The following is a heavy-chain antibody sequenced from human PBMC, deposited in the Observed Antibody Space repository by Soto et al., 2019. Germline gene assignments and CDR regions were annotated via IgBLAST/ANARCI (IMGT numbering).Heavy chain of an antibody. D-gene: IGHD4-17*01. Sequence: ASVKVSCKVSGYTLTELSMHWVRQAPGKGLEWMGGFDPEDGETIYAQKFQGRVTMTEDTSTDTAYMELSSLRSEDTAVYYCATDRTYGGNPQYWGQGTLVTVSS. V-gene: IGHV1-24*01. CDR3: ATDRTYGGNPQY. CDR1: GYTLTELS. CDR2: FDPEDGET. J-gene: IGHJ4*02.